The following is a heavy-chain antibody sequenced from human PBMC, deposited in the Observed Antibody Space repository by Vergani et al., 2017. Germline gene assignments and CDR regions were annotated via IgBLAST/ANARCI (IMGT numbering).Heavy chain of an antibody. CDR2: ISAYNGNT. CDR1: GYTFSSYG. V-gene: IGHV1-18*04. D-gene: IGHD6-19*01. J-gene: IGHJ4*02. Sequence: QVQLVQSGAEVKKPGASVKVSCKASGYTFSSYGISWVRQAPGQGFEWMGWISAYNGNTNYAQKVQGRVTMTTDTSTSTAYMELRSLRSDDTAVYYCARDTGIAVAGELGYWGQGTLVTVSS. CDR3: ARDTGIAVAGELGY.